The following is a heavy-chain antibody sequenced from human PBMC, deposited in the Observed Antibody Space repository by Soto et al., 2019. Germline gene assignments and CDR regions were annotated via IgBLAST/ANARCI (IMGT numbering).Heavy chain of an antibody. J-gene: IGHJ4*02. CDR2: IYHSGST. CDR3: AREGRIAAADHFDY. CDR1: GYSISSGYY. D-gene: IGHD6-13*01. Sequence: PSETLSLTCAVSGYSISSGYYWGWIRQPPGKGLEWIGSIYHSGSTYYNPSLKSRVTISVDTSKNQFSLKLSSVTAADTAVYYCAREGRIAAADHFDYWGQGTLVTVSS. V-gene: IGHV4-38-2*02.